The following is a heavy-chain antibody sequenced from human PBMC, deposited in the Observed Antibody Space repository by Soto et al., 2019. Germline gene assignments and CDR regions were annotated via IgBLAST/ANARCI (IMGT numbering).Heavy chain of an antibody. V-gene: IGHV3-9*01. Sequence: EVQRVESGGGLVQPGRSLRLSCAASGFTFDDYAMYWVRQVPGKGLQWVSGISWNSGTIGYADSVEGRFTISRDNAKNSLYLQMNSLRPEDTALYYCAKGAYSISSGGWFDPWGQRTLVTVSS. CDR1: GFTFDDYA. D-gene: IGHD6-6*01. J-gene: IGHJ5*02. CDR2: ISWNSGTI. CDR3: AKGAYSISSGGWFDP.